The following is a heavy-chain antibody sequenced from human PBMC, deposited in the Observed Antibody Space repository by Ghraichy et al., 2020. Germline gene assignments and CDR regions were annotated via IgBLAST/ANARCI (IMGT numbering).Heavy chain of an antibody. Sequence: GGSLRLSCAASGFTFSSYAMSWVRQAPGKGLEWVSAISGSGGSTYYADSVKGRFTISRDNSKNTLYLQMNSLRAEDTAVYYCEKVDRDDYVIYYWGQGTLVTVSS. CDR2: ISGSGGST. J-gene: IGHJ4*02. D-gene: IGHD3-16*01. CDR3: EKVDRDDYVIYY. CDR1: GFTFSSYA. V-gene: IGHV3-23*01.